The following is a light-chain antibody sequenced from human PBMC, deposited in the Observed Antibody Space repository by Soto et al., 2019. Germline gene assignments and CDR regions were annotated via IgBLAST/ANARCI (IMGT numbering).Light chain of an antibody. CDR3: LQDYNYPWT. V-gene: IGKV1-6*01. CDR1: QGIRDD. CDR2: SAS. J-gene: IGKJ1*01. Sequence: AIQMTQSPSSLSASVGDRVTITCRASQGIRDDLGWYQQKPGKAPKLLIYSASSLQSGVPSRFSGSGSGTDFTLTISSLQPEDFATYYCLQDYNYPWTFGQGTKVDI.